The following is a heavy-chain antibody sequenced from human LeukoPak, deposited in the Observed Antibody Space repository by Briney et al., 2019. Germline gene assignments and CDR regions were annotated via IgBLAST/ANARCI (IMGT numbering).Heavy chain of an antibody. J-gene: IGHJ4*02. CDR2: IDYSGDT. CDR1: GGSISGYY. D-gene: IGHD2-21*02. CDR3: ARKCGGDCLDY. V-gene: IGHV4-59*12. Sequence: SETLSLTCTVSGGSISGYYWSWIRQPPGKALEWIAYIDYSGDTNSSPSLKSRVTISVDTSKNQFSLRLNSVTAADTAVYYCARKCGGDCLDYWGQGTLVTVSS.